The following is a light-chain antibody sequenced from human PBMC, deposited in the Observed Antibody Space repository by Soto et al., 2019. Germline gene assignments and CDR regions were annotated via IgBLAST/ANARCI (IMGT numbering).Light chain of an antibody. J-gene: IGKJ1*01. CDR2: KAS. V-gene: IGKV1-5*03. Sequence: IQIALSPSTLSGSVGDGVTITCRARQTISSWLAWYQQKPGKAPKLLIYKASTLTSGVPSRFSGSGSGTEFTLTISSLQPDDFATYYCQHYNSYSEAFGQGTKVDIK. CDR3: QHYNSYSEA. CDR1: QTISSW.